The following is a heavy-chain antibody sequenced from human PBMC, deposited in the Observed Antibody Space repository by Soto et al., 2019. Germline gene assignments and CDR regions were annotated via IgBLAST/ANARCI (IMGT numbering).Heavy chain of an antibody. J-gene: IGHJ4*02. D-gene: IGHD2-15*01. Sequence: QVQLVESGGGVVQPGRSLRLSCAASGFTFSSYGMHWVRQAPGKGLEWVAVISYDGSNKYYADSVKGRFTISRDNSKNTLYLQMNSLRAEDTAVYYCANDLSDCSGGSCPFDYRGQGTLVTVSS. V-gene: IGHV3-30*18. CDR3: ANDLSDCSGGSCPFDY. CDR2: ISYDGSNK. CDR1: GFTFSSYG.